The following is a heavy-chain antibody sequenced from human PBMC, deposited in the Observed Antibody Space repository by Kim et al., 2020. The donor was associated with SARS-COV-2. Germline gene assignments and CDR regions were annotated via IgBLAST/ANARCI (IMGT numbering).Heavy chain of an antibody. CDR1: GFTFSSYS. V-gene: IGHV3-21*01. Sequence: GGSLRLSCAASGFTFSSYSMNWVRQAPGKGLEWVSSISSRSSYIYYADSLKGRFTISRDNAKNSLYLQMNSLRAEDTAVYYCAKGGYSSSWVFDYWGQGT. CDR3: AKGGYSSSWVFDY. D-gene: IGHD6-13*01. CDR2: ISSRSSYI. J-gene: IGHJ4*02.